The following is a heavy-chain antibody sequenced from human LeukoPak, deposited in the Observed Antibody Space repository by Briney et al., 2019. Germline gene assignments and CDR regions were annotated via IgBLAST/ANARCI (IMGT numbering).Heavy chain of an antibody. J-gene: IGHJ5*01. D-gene: IGHD1-26*01. CDR3: ARVIVGALSWFDS. CDR2: FHSDGSTT. CDR1: GFTLSSYR. V-gene: IGHV3-74*01. Sequence: GGSLRLSCAASGFTLSSYRMNWVRQAPGKGLVWVSRFHSDGSTTTYADSVKGRFTISRDNAKNTLYLQMNSLRAEDTAVYYCARVIVGALSWFDSWGQGTLVTVSS.